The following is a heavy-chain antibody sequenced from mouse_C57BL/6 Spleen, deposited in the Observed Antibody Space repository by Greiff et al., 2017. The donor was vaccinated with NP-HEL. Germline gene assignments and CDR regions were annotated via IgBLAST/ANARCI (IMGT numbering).Heavy chain of an antibody. CDR1: GFTFSSYG. CDR2: ISSGGSYT. D-gene: IGHD1-1*01. J-gene: IGHJ4*01. V-gene: IGHV5-6*01. CDR3: ARHRYGSSSYYYAMDY. Sequence: EVQLVESGGDLVKPGGSLKLSCAASGFTFSSYGMSWVRQTPDKRLEWVATISSGGSYTYYPDSVKGRFTISRDNAKNTLYLQMSSLKSEDTAMYYCARHRYGSSSYYYAMDYWGQGTSVTVSS.